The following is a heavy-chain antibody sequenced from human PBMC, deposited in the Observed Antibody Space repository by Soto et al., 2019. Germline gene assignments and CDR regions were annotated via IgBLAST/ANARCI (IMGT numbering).Heavy chain of an antibody. CDR3: ARTYGDYVLDH. J-gene: IGHJ4*02. CDR1: GGSISSYY. Sequence: QVQLQESGPGLVKPSETLSLTCTVSGGSISSYYWSWIRQPPGMGLEWIGYIYYSGSTNYNPSIKSRVTISLDTSKNPFSLTLSSVPAADTAVYYCARTYGDYVLDHWGQGTLVTASS. CDR2: IYYSGST. V-gene: IGHV4-59*01. D-gene: IGHD4-17*01.